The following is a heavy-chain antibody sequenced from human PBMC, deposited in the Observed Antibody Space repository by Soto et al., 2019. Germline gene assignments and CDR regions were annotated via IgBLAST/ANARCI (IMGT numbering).Heavy chain of an antibody. CDR1: GFTVRSNY. V-gene: IGHV3-53*01. J-gene: IGHJ4*02. Sequence: GGSLRLSCAASGFTVRSNYMSWVRQAPGKGLKWVSVIYSGGSTYYANSVKGRFTISRDNSKNTLYLQMNSLRAEDTAVYYCARDFEGSDYWGQGTLVTVSS. D-gene: IGHD2-15*01. CDR3: ARDFEGSDY. CDR2: IYSGGST.